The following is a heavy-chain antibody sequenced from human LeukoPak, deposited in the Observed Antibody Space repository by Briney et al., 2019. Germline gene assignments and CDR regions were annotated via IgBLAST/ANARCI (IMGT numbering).Heavy chain of an antibody. CDR2: ISGSGGST. D-gene: IGHD5-18*01. J-gene: IGHJ4*02. CDR1: GFTFSSYA. V-gene: IGHV3-23*01. Sequence: GGSLRLSCAASGFTFSSYAMSWVRQAPGKGLEWVSAISGSGGSTYYADSVKGRFTISRDNSKNTLYLQMNSLRAEDTAVYYCARASMQLWFSELAYWGQGTMVTVSS. CDR3: ARASMQLWFSELAY.